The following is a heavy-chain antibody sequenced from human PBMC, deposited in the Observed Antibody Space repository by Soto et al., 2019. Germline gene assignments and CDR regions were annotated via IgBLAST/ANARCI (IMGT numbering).Heavy chain of an antibody. Sequence: SETLSLTCTASGGSISSYYWSWIRQPPGKGLEWIGYIYYSGSTNYNPSLKSRVTISVDTSKNQFSLKLSSVTAADTAVYYCARLGCGGGSCYSYYYYYYYMDVWGKGTTVTVSS. CDR3: ARLGCGGGSCYSYYYYYYYMDV. CDR2: IYYSGST. V-gene: IGHV4-59*08. CDR1: GGSISSYY. D-gene: IGHD2-15*01. J-gene: IGHJ6*03.